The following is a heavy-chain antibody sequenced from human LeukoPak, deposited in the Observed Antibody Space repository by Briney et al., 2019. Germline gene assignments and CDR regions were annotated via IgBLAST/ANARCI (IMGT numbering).Heavy chain of an antibody. CDR3: ARAIRGSYYMDV. J-gene: IGHJ6*03. D-gene: IGHD3-10*01. CDR2: MYYRGST. CDR1: GGSISSSSHY. V-gene: IGHV4-39*07. Sequence: SETLSLTCTVSGGSISSSSHYWGWIRQPPGKGLEWIGSMYYRGSTYHNPSLKSRVTISVDTSKNQFSLKLSSVTAADTAVYYCARAIRGSYYMDVWGKGTTVTISS.